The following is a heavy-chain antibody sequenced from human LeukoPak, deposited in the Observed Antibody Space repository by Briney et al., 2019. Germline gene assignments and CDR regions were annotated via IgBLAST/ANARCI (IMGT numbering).Heavy chain of an antibody. J-gene: IGHJ6*03. Sequence: ASVKVSCKASGYTFTSYAMNWVRQAPGQGLEWMGWINTNTGNPTYAQGFTGRFVFSLDTSVSTAYLQISSLKAEDTAVYYYAREEGSSGWAYYYYYYMDVWGKGTTVTVSS. D-gene: IGHD6-19*01. CDR2: INTNTGNP. V-gene: IGHV7-4-1*02. CDR3: AREEGSSGWAYYYYYYMDV. CDR1: GYTFTSYA.